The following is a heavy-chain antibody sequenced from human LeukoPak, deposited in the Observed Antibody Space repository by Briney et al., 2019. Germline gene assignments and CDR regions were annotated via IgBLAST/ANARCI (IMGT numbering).Heavy chain of an antibody. CDR3: ARVGDGYSAFDY. CDR2: IYSGGST. CDR1: GFTVSSNY. Sequence: TGGSLRLSCAASGFTVSSNYMSWVRQAPGKGLEWVSVIYSGGSTYYADSVKGRFTIARDNSKNTLYLQMSSLRAEDTAVYYCARVGDGYSAFDYWGQGTLVTVSS. J-gene: IGHJ4*02. V-gene: IGHV3-53*01. D-gene: IGHD5-24*01.